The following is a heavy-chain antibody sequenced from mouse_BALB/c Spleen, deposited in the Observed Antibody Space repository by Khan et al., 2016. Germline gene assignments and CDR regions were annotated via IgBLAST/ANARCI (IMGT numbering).Heavy chain of an antibody. CDR3: AREYYGSSNFDY. CDR2: ISYSGST. Sequence: EVQLQESGPGLVKPSQSLSLTCTVTGYSITSDYAWNWIRQFPGNKLEWMGYISYSGSTSYNPSLKSRISITRDTSKNQFFLQLNSVTTEDTATYNCAREYYGSSNFDYWGQGTTLTVSS. CDR1: GYSITSDYA. V-gene: IGHV3-2*02. D-gene: IGHD1-1*01. J-gene: IGHJ2*01.